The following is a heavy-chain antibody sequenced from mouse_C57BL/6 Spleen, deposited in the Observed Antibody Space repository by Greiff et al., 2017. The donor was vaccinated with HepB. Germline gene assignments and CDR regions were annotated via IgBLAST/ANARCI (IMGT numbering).Heavy chain of an antibody. CDR2: IYPGSGNT. J-gene: IGHJ1*03. V-gene: IGHV1-76*01. CDR3: ARREDDGYYRYFDV. D-gene: IGHD2-3*01. Sequence: VKVVESGAELVRPGASVKLSCKASGYTFTDYYINWVKQRPGQGLEWIARIYPGSGNTYYNEKFKGKATLTAEKSSSTAYMQLSSLTSEDSAVYFCARREDDGYYRYFDVWGTGTTVTVSS. CDR1: GYTFTDYY.